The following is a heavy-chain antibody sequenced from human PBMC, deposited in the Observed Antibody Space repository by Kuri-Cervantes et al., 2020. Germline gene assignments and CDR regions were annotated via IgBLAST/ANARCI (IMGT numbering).Heavy chain of an antibody. V-gene: IGHV1-46*01. CDR1: GYTFTSYY. CDR3: AREGPMKWRTKDKNLQLLVY. D-gene: IGHD2-15*01. CDR2: INPSGGST. J-gene: IGHJ4*02. Sequence: ASVKVSCKASGYTFTSYYMHWVRQAPGQGLEWMGIINPSGGSTSYAQKFQGRVTMTRDTSTSTVYMELSSLRSEDTAVYYCAREGPMKWRTKDKNLQLLVYWGQGTLVTVSS.